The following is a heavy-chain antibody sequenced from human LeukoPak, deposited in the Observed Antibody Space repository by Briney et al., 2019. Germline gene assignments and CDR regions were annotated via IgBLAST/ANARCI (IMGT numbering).Heavy chain of an antibody. CDR1: GYTFTSYG. D-gene: IGHD6-19*01. CDR2: ISAYNGNT. V-gene: IGHV1-18*01. Sequence: VASVKVSCKAAGYTFTSYGISWVRQGPGQGLEWMGWISAYNGNTNYSQKLQGRVTMTTDTSTSTAYMELRSLRSDDTAVYYCARGGSGWYFDYWGQGTLFTVSS. CDR3: ARGGSGWYFDY. J-gene: IGHJ4*02.